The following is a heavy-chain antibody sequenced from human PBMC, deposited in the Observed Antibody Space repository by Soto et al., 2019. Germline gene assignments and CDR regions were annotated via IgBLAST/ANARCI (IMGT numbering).Heavy chain of an antibody. CDR3: ARRSRITMIVLPYTWFDP. Sequence: QVQLQQWGAGLLKPSETLSLTCAVYGESLSASYWSWIRQPPGKGLEWIGDINHSGSADYNPSLKSRLSISIDKSRNQFSLNLISVTAADTAVYYCARRSRITMIVLPYTWFDPWGQGTLVTVSS. CDR1: GESLSASY. V-gene: IGHV4-34*01. J-gene: IGHJ5*02. CDR2: INHSGSA. D-gene: IGHD3-22*01.